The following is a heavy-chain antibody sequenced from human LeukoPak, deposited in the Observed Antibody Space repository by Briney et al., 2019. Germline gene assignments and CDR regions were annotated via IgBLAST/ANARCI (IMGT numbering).Heavy chain of an antibody. Sequence: SVKVSCKASGGTFSSYAISWVRQAPGQGLEWMGGIIPIFGTANYAQKFQGRVTITADEFTSTAYMELSSLRSEDTAVYYCARDRSTYYYDSSGYLNWFDPWGQGTLVTVSS. V-gene: IGHV1-69*13. CDR2: IIPIFGTA. D-gene: IGHD3-22*01. CDR1: GGTFSSYA. J-gene: IGHJ5*02. CDR3: ARDRSTYYYDSSGYLNWFDP.